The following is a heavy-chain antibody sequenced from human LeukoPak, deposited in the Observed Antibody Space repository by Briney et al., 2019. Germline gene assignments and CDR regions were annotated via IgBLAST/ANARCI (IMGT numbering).Heavy chain of an antibody. Sequence: ASVKVSCKASGYTFTSYGISWVRPAPGQGLEWMGWISAYNGNTNYAQKLQGRVTMTTDTSTSTAYMELRSLRSDDTAVYYCARDLGYCSGGSCYFSYYYGMDVWGQGTTVTVSS. D-gene: IGHD2-15*01. CDR3: ARDLGYCSGGSCYFSYYYGMDV. J-gene: IGHJ6*02. CDR1: GYTFTSYG. CDR2: ISAYNGNT. V-gene: IGHV1-18*01.